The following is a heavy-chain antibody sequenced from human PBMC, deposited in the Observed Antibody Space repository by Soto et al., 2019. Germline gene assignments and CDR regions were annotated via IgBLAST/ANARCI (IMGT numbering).Heavy chain of an antibody. J-gene: IGHJ4*02. D-gene: IGHD6-6*01. CDR3: ARAPKSIAARPRRFHFDY. CDR2: IYYSGST. V-gene: IGHV4-61*01. Sequence: QVQLQESGPGLVKPSETLSLTCTVSGGSVSSGSYYWSWIRQPPGKGLEWIGYIYYSGSTNYNPSLKRRVTISVDTSKNQFSLKLSSVTAADTAVYYCARAPKSIAARPRRFHFDYWGQGTLGTVSS. CDR1: GGSVSSGSYY.